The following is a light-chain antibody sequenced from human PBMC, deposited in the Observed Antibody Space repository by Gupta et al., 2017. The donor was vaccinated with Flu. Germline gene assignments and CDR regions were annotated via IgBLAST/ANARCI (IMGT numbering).Light chain of an antibody. CDR3: QQNGSSPLT. V-gene: IGKV3-20*01. Sequence: IVLTQSPGTLSLSPGERATLSCRASQSVSSSYLAWYQQKPGQAPRLLIYGAYRRATGIPDRFSGSGSGTDFTLTISRLEPEDFAVYYCQQNGSSPLTFGGGTKVEIK. CDR1: QSVSSSY. CDR2: GAY. J-gene: IGKJ4*01.